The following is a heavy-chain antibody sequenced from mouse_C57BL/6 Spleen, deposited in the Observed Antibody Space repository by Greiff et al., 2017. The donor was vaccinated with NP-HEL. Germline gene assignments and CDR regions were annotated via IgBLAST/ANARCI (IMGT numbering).Heavy chain of an antibody. Sequence: LVESGEGLVKPGGSLKLSRAASGFTFSSYAMSWVRQTPEKRLEWVAYISSGGDYIYYADTVKGRFTISRDNARNTLYLQMSSLKSEDTAMYYCTSALYYGNFDYWGQGTTLTVSS. J-gene: IGHJ2*01. CDR3: TSALYYGNFDY. CDR2: ISSGGDYI. CDR1: GFTFSSYA. D-gene: IGHD1-1*01. V-gene: IGHV5-9-1*02.